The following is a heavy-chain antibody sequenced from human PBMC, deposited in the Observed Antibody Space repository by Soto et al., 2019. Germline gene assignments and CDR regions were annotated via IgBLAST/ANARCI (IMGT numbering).Heavy chain of an antibody. CDR2: IYYSGST. V-gene: IGHV4-39*01. D-gene: IGHD4-17*01. Sequence: SETLSLTCTVSGGSISSSSYYWGWIRQPPGKGLEWIGSIYYSGSTYYNPSLKSRVTISVDTSKNQFSLKLSSVTAADTAAYYCARDDYGGKDNWFDPWGQGTLVTVSS. J-gene: IGHJ5*02. CDR1: GGSISSSSYY. CDR3: ARDDYGGKDNWFDP.